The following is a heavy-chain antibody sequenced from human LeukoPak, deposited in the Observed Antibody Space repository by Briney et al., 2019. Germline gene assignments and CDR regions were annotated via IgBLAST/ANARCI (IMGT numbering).Heavy chain of an antibody. D-gene: IGHD2-2*01. CDR3: ARGIVVKPSANWFDP. J-gene: IGHJ5*02. V-gene: IGHV1-3*01. Sequence: ASVKVSCKTSGYIFTTYAIHWVRQAPGRGLEWMGLINADDGNTRYSQRFQGRVTITRDTSANTAYMELSSLRFEDTAVYYCARGIVVKPSANWFDPWGQGTPVTVSP. CDR1: GYIFTTYA. CDR2: INADDGNT.